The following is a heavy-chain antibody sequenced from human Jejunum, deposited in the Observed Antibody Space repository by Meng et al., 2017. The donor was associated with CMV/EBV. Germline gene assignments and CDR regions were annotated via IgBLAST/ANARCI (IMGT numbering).Heavy chain of an antibody. D-gene: IGHD4-11*01. CDR3: ARDLDDYSNFMNY. V-gene: IGHV1-18*01. J-gene: IGHJ4*02. CDR1: GYTFTDYS. Sequence: QVKLVQSGTEVKKPGASVKLSCKTSGYTFTDYSLNWVRQAPGQGLEWMGWISTYNGHANYAQKFQGRVTMTTDTSSSTTYMELRSLKSDDTAIYYCARDLDDYSNFMNYWGQGTLVTVSS. CDR2: ISTYNGHA.